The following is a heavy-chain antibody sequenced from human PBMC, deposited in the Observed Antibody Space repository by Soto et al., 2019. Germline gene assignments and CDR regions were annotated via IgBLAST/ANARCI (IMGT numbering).Heavy chain of an antibody. V-gene: IGHV1-8*01. Sequence: QVQLVQSGAEVKKPGASVKVSCKASGYTFTNYDINWVRQATGQGLEWMGWMNPNSGNTGYAQKFQGRVTMTRNTSISTAYMELSSLRSEDTAVYYCARVSITILAGVIAEGLDYWGQGTLITVSS. CDR2: MNPNSGNT. CDR3: ARVSITILAGVIAEGLDY. D-gene: IGHD3-3*01. J-gene: IGHJ4*02. CDR1: GYTFTNYD.